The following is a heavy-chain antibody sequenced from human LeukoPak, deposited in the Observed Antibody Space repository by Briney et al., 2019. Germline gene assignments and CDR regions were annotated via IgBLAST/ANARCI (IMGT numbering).Heavy chain of an antibody. D-gene: IGHD2-21*02. V-gene: IGHV1-24*01. CDR2: FDPENDER. CDR1: GHTLSELP. Sequence: ASVKVSCKVSGHTLSELPMYWVRQGPGEGLEWMGGFDPENDERIYAQKFRGRVTMTEDTSTNTAYMELSSLRSDDTAVYYCATEVTSIVPDYWGQGTLVTVSS. J-gene: IGHJ4*02. CDR3: ATEVTSIVPDY.